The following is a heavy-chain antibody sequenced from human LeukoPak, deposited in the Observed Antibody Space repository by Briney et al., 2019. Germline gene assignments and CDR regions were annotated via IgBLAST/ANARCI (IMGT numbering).Heavy chain of an antibody. Sequence: GASVKVSCKASGYTFTSYDINWVRQATGQGLEWMGWMNPNSGNTGYAQKFQGRVTITRNTSISTAYMELSSLRSEDTAVYYCARGGALAARRVFDYWGQGTLLTVSS. D-gene: IGHD6-6*01. CDR1: GYTFTSYD. CDR2: MNPNSGNT. V-gene: IGHV1-8*03. J-gene: IGHJ4*02. CDR3: ARGGALAARRVFDY.